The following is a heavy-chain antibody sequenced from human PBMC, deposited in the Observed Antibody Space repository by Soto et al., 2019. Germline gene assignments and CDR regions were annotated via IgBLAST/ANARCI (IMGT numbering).Heavy chain of an antibody. V-gene: IGHV3-30*18. Sequence: GGSLRLSCAASGFSFSNSGMHWVRQAPGKGLEWVAVTSFDGGHRFYSDSVKGRVTISRDNSKNTLYLQINSLRPEDTAVYYCVKDKGPNYCCGMDVWGQGTTVTVSS. CDR3: VKDKGPNYCCGMDV. J-gene: IGHJ6*02. CDR1: GFSFSNSG. CDR2: TSFDGGHR.